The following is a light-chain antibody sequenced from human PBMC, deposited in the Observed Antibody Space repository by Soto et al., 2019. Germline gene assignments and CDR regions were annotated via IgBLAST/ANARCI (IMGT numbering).Light chain of an antibody. Sequence: DIQMTQSPSTLSASVGDRVTITCRASQSILSLLAWFQQKPGKAPKLLIYDVSTLESGVPSRFSGGGSGTDFTLTISGLQPDEFATYYCQQYHVIATFGQGTKLEMK. CDR3: QQYHVIAT. CDR2: DVS. V-gene: IGKV1-5*01. J-gene: IGKJ2*01. CDR1: QSILSL.